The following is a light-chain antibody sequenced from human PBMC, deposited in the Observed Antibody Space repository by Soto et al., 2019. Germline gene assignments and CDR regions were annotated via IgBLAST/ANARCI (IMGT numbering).Light chain of an antibody. Sequence: QSALTQPRAVSGSPGQSVTISCSGTSSDVGGYKYVSWYQQHPGKAHKLMIYNVSQRPSGVPVRFSGSKSGNTASLTTSGLQAEYEADYYCCSYAGSYTHWVFGGGTKLTV. CDR1: SSDVGGYKY. J-gene: IGLJ3*02. CDR3: CSYAGSYTHWV. CDR2: NVS. V-gene: IGLV2-11*01.